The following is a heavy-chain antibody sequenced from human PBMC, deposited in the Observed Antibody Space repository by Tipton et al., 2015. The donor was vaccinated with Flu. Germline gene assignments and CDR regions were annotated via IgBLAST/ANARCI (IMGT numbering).Heavy chain of an antibody. Sequence: TLSLTCAVSGASFSSGGHSWSWIRQPPERGLEWIGHIYPTGITYYNPSLQGRVTISLDKSKSQFSLKLNYMTAADTAVYFCARDRPHKGFWFHPWGPGTLVTVSS. V-gene: IGHV4-30-2*01. CDR1: GASFSSGGHS. CDR2: IYPTGIT. CDR3: ARDRPHKGFWFHP. J-gene: IGHJ5*02.